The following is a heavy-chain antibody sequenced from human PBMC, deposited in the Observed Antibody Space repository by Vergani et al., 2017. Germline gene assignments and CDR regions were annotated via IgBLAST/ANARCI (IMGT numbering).Heavy chain of an antibody. CDR3: ARGRSRYYGAGKSYYYYGMDV. Sequence: QVQLQQWGAGLLKPSETLSLTCAVYGGSFSGYYWSWIRQPPGKGLEWIGEINHSGSTNYNPSLKSRVTISVDTSKNQFSLKLSSVTAADTAVYYCARGRSRYYGAGKSYYYYGMDVWGEGTTVTVSS. CDR1: GGSFSGYY. J-gene: IGHJ6*04. D-gene: IGHD3-10*01. V-gene: IGHV4-34*01. CDR2: INHSGST.